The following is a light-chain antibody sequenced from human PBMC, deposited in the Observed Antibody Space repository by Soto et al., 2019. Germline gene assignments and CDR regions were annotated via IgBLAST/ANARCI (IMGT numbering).Light chain of an antibody. CDR1: QTVRTTY. J-gene: IGKJ4*01. CDR3: QQYSGSPFT. CDR2: GAS. V-gene: IGKV3-20*01. Sequence: EIVLTQSPGTLSLSPGERATLSCRASQTVRTTYLAWFQHKPGQAPRLLIYGASSRATGIPDRFSGSGSGTDFTLTISRLEPEDFAVYFCQQYSGSPFTFGGGTKVEIK.